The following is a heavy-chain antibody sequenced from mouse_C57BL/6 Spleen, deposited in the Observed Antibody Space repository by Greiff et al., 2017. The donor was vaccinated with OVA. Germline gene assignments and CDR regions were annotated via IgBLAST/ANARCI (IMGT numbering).Heavy chain of an antibody. CDR1: GYTFTSYG. CDR3: ASETY. Sequence: VQLQQSGAELARPGASVKLSCKASGYTFTSYGISWVKQRTGQGLEWIGEIYPRSGNTYYNEKFKGKATLTADKSYSTAYMELRSLTSEDSAVYFCASETYWGQGTLVTVSA. CDR2: IYPRSGNT. J-gene: IGHJ3*01. V-gene: IGHV1-81*01.